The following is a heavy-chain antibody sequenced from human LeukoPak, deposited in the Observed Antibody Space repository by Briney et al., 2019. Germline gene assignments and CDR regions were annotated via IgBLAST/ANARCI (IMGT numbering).Heavy chain of an antibody. J-gene: IGHJ4*02. CDR2: IYYSGIT. V-gene: IGHV4-31*03. CDR1: GGSISSGGYY. CDR3: ARDGGYSNYAPRWYFDY. D-gene: IGHD4-11*01. Sequence: PSETLSLTCTVSGGSISSGGYYWSWIRQHPGKGLEWIGYIYYSGITYYNPSLKSRVTISVDTSKNQFSLKLSSVTAADTAVYYCARDGGYSNYAPRWYFDYWGQGTLVTVSS.